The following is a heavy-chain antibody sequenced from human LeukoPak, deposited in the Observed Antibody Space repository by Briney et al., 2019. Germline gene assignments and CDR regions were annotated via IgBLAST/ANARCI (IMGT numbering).Heavy chain of an antibody. CDR1: GFTFSSYW. V-gene: IGHV3-74*01. CDR3: ARDHWITVAGTGVDWFDP. Sequence: GGSLRLSCVASGFTFSSYWMHWVRQTPGKGLVWLARINSDGSITTYADSVKGRFTISRDNAMNTLYLHMNSLRVEDTALYYCARDHWITVAGTGVDWFDPWGQGTLVTVSS. D-gene: IGHD6-13*01. J-gene: IGHJ5*02. CDR2: INSDGSIT.